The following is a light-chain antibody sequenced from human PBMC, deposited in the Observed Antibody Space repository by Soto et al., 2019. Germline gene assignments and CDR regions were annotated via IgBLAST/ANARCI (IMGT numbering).Light chain of an antibody. J-gene: IGLJ3*02. V-gene: IGLV2-14*03. CDR1: SSDIGAYNY. CDR2: EVR. Sequence: QSALTQPASVSGSPGQSITISCTGTSSDIGAYNYVSWYQQHPGKAPKLMIYEVRYRPSGISDRFAGSASGSTASLSISGLQPEDEADYYCSSYTRSNTLVFGGGTKVTVL. CDR3: SSYTRSNTLV.